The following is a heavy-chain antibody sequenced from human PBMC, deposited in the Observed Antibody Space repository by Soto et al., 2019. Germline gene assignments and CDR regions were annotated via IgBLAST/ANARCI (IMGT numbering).Heavy chain of an antibody. CDR2: INSDGSSI. CDR3: VRHGYCGGGSCSALGDP. D-gene: IGHD2-15*01. J-gene: IGHJ5*02. Sequence: EVQLVESGGGLVQPGGSLRLSCAASGITLSNYWMHWVRQAPGKGLVWVSRINSDGSSISYADSVKGRFTISRDNAKNTVYLQMNSLGAEDTAMYYCVRHGYCGGGSCSALGDPWGQGTLVTVSS. CDR1: GITLSNYW. V-gene: IGHV3-74*01.